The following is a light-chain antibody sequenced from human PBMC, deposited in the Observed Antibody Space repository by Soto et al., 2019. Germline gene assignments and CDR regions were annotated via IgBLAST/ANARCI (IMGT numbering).Light chain of an antibody. CDR2: GAS. CDR1: QTVDTNY. J-gene: IGKJ1*01. V-gene: IGKV3-20*01. CDR3: QQYATSPWT. Sequence: EIVLTQSPGTLSLSPGERATLSCRASQTVDTNYLAWYQQIPGQAHRLIIYGASTRATGIPDRFSGSGSGTDFTLTISRLDPEDSAVYYCQQYATSPWTFGQGTKVEIK.